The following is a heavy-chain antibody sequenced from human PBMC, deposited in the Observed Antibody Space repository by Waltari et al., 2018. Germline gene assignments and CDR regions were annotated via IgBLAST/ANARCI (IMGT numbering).Heavy chain of an antibody. V-gene: IGHV3-30*18. D-gene: IGHD3-9*01. CDR1: GFTFRNYG. CDR2: RSFDGRYK. J-gene: IGHJ5*02. Sequence: QLQLVESGGGVVQPGRSLRLSCAASGFTFRNYGMHWVRQAPGKGMGCVASRSFDGRYKYYADSVKGRFTISRDDSKNTLYLKMNSLRVEDTAVYYCAKDRARYFDWSNILFGFDPWGQGTLVTVSS. CDR3: AKDRARYFDWSNILFGFDP.